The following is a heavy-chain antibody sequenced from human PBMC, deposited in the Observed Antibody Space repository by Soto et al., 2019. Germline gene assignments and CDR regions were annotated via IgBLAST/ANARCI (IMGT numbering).Heavy chain of an antibody. Sequence: SETLSLTCTVSGGSISSYFWSWIRQPAGKGLEWIGRIYTSGSTNYNPSLKSRDTMSVDTSKNQFSLRLSSVTAADTAVYYCARDGDFWSGSYAFDIWGQGTMVTVSS. CDR1: GGSISSYF. CDR3: ARDGDFWSGSYAFDI. V-gene: IGHV4-4*07. CDR2: IYTSGST. D-gene: IGHD3-3*01. J-gene: IGHJ3*02.